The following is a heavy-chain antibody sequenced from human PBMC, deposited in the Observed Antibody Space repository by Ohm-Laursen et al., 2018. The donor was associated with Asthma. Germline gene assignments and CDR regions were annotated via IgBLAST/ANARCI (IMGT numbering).Heavy chain of an antibody. J-gene: IGHJ4*02. V-gene: IGHV4-31*03. D-gene: IGHD4-23*01. CDR3: ASSMYGGKSGGGDPFDY. Sequence: SETLSLTSTVSGASISGGVYYWSWIRQHPGKGLEWIGYIYYSGRTDYNPSLQSRVTISVDTSKNQFSLKLRSVTAADTAVYYCASSMYGGKSGGGDPFDYWGQGTLVTVSS. CDR2: IYYSGRT. CDR1: GASISGGVYY.